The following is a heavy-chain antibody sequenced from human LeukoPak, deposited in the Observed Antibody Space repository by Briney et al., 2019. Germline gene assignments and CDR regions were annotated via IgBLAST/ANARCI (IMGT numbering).Heavy chain of an antibody. Sequence: GGSLRLSCAASGFTFNRNWMSWLRQAPGKGLEWVANIKEDGSVKNYEASVKGRFTISRDNAATSVSLLLNSLRAEDTAVYYCARDVGKGYFDYWGQGTLVTVSS. V-gene: IGHV3-7*04. J-gene: IGHJ4*02. CDR1: GFTFNRNW. CDR3: ARDVGKGYFDY. CDR2: IKEDGSVK.